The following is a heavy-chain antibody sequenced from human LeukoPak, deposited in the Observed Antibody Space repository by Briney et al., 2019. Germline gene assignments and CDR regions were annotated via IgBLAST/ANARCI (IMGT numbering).Heavy chain of an antibody. CDR3: ARDLPEAPY. Sequence: GGSLRLSCAASGFTFSNAWMSWVRQAPGKGLEWVANIKQDGSEKYYLDSVKGRFTISRDNAKNSLYLQLNSLRAEDTAVYYCARDLPEAPYWGQGTLVTVSS. CDR1: GFTFSNAW. CDR2: IKQDGSEK. V-gene: IGHV3-7*01. J-gene: IGHJ4*02.